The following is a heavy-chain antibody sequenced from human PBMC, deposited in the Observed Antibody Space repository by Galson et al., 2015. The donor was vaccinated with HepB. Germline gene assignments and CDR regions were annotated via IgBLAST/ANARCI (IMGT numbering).Heavy chain of an antibody. Sequence: SVRVSCKASGGTFSSYTISWVRQAPGQGLEWMGRIIPILGIANYAQKFQGRVTITADKSTSTAYMELSSLRSEDTAVYYCARGGGSGSYYHWGQGTLVTVSS. CDR1: GGTFSSYT. CDR2: IIPILGIA. J-gene: IGHJ4*02. D-gene: IGHD3-10*01. CDR3: ARGGGSGSYYH. V-gene: IGHV1-69*02.